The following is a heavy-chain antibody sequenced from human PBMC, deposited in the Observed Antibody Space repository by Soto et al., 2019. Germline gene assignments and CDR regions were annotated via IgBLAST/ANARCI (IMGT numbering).Heavy chain of an antibody. Sequence: QVQLVQSGAEVKKPGSSVKVSCKASGGTFSSYAISWVRQAPGQGLEWMGGIIPIFGTANYAQKFQGRVTMPADESARTANMELSSLRSEDTAVYYCAREVVVAATGWFDPWGPGTLVTVSS. CDR3: AREVVVAATGWFDP. CDR1: GGTFSSYA. CDR2: IIPIFGTA. J-gene: IGHJ5*02. D-gene: IGHD2-15*01. V-gene: IGHV1-69*12.